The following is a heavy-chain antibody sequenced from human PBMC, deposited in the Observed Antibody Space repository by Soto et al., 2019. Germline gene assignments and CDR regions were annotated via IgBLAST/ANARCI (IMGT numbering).Heavy chain of an antibody. V-gene: IGHV3-15*01. CDR2: IKSKTDGGIT. CDR3: TTYCSSTSCYVYNAFDI. Sequence: EVQLVESGGGLVTPGGSLRLSCAASGFTFSNAWMSWVRQAPGKGLEWVGRIKSKTDGGITDYAAHVKGRFTISRDDSKNTLYRQMNSLKTEDTAVYYCTTYCSSTSCYVYNAFDIWGQETMGTVYS. CDR1: GFTFSNAW. J-gene: IGHJ3*02. D-gene: IGHD2-2*01.